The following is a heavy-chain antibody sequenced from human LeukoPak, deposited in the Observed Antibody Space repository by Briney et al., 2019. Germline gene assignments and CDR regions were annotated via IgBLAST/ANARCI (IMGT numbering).Heavy chain of an antibody. D-gene: IGHD2-21*01. V-gene: IGHV4-61*05. J-gene: IGHJ4*02. CDR2: ISYIGST. CDR3: ARGLFVGNTGYYFDY. CDR1: GGSISSSSYY. Sequence: SETLSLTCTVSGGSISSSSYYWGWIRQPPGKGLEWIGYISYIGSTNYHPSLKSRVTLSVDTSKRQFSLKLSSVTAADTAVYYCARGLFVGNTGYYFDYWGQGTLVTVSS.